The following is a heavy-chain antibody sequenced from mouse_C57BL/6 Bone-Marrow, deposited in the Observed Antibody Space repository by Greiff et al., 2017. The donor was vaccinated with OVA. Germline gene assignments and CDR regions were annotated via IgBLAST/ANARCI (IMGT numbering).Heavy chain of an antibody. CDR3: ARHGGY. Sequence: QVQLQQPGAELVKPGASVKLSCKASGYTFTSYWMQWVKQRPGQGLEWIGEIDPSDSYTNYNQKFKGKATLTVDTSSSTAYMQLSSLTSEDSAVYYCARHGGYWGQGTTLTVSS. CDR2: IDPSDSYT. CDR1: GYTFTSYW. J-gene: IGHJ2*01. V-gene: IGHV1-50*01.